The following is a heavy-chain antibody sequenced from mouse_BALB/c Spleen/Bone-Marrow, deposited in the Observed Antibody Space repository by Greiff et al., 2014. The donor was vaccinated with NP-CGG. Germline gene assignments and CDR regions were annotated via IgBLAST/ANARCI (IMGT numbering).Heavy chain of an antibody. J-gene: IGHJ4*01. D-gene: IGHD2-10*02. CDR1: GFTFSSYT. CDR3: ARRVWSRGGDY. CDR2: ISNGGGST. Sequence: SGGGLVQPGGSLRLSCAASGFTFSSYTMSWVRQTPEKRLEWVAYISNGGGSTYYPDTVKGRFTISRDNAKNTLYLQMSSLKSEDTAMYYCARRVWSRGGDYWGQGTSVTVSS. V-gene: IGHV5-12-2*01.